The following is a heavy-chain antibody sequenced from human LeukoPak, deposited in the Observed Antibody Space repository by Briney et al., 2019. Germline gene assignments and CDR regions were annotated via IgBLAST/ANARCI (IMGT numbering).Heavy chain of an antibody. CDR3: ARGKFLEWSSPGFFDY. V-gene: IGHV4-4*07. CDR1: GGSISSYY. J-gene: IGHJ4*02. Sequence: PSETLSLTCTVSGGSISSYYWSWIRQPAGKGLEWIGRIYTSGSTNYNPSLKSRVTISVDTSKNQFSLKLSSVTAADTAVYYCARGKFLEWSSPGFFDYWGQGTLVTVSS. CDR2: IYTSGST. D-gene: IGHD3-3*01.